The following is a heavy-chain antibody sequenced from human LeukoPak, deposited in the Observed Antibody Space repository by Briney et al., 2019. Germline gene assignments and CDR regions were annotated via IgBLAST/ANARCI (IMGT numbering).Heavy chain of an antibody. CDR2: ISAYSGYT. Sequence: ASVKVSCKXSGYTFTNYGISWVRQAPGQGLEWMGWISAYSGYTHYAQKIQGRVTVTTEASTSTAYMELRSLTSYDTAVYHCARDAVSTTTAGGIDYWGQGTLVTVSS. CDR3: ARDAVSTTTAGGIDY. CDR1: GYTFTNYG. J-gene: IGHJ4*02. D-gene: IGHD5/OR15-5a*01. V-gene: IGHV1-18*01.